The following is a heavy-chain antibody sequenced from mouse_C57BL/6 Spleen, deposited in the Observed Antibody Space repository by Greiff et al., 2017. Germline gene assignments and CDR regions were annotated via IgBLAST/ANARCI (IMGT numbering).Heavy chain of an antibody. V-gene: IGHV1-80*01. CDR3: ARRTYYSNSYAMDY. D-gene: IGHD2-5*01. Sequence: VQLQQSGAELVKPGASVKISCKASGYAFSSYWMNWVKQRPGKGLEWIGQIYPGDGDTNYNGKFKGKATLTADKSSSTAYMQLSSLTSEDSAVYFCARRTYYSNSYAMDYWGQGTSVTVSS. CDR2: IYPGDGDT. J-gene: IGHJ4*01. CDR1: GYAFSSYW.